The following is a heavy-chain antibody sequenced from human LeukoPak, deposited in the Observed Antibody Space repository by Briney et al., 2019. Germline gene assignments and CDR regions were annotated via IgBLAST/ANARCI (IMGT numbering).Heavy chain of an antibody. J-gene: IGHJ4*02. CDR3: AKDHTYGDYFDY. V-gene: IGHV3-30*18. CDR2: ISYDGSNI. D-gene: IGHD4-17*01. CDR1: GFTFSSYG. Sequence: GRSLRLSCAASGFTFSSYGMHWVRQAPGKGLEWVAVISYDGSNIYYADSVKGRFTISRDNSKNTLYLQMNSLRAEDTAVYYCAKDHTYGDYFDYWGQGTLVTVSS.